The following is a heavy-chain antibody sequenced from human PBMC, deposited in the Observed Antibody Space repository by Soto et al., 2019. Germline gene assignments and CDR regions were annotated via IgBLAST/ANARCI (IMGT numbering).Heavy chain of an antibody. CDR2: ISYDGSNK. D-gene: IGHD6-13*01. CDR3: AKDQGQQQLVPYFAY. J-gene: IGHJ4*02. V-gene: IGHV3-30*18. Sequence: GGSLRLACAASGFTFSRYGMHWVRQAPGKGLEWVAVISYDGSNKYYADSVKGRFTISRDNSKNTLYLQMNSLRAEDTAVYYCAKDQGQQQLVPYFAYWGQGTLVTVSS. CDR1: GFTFSRYG.